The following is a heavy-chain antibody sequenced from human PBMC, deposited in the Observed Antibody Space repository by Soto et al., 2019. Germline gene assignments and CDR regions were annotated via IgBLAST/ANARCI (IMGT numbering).Heavy chain of an antibody. CDR2: INSDGNST. D-gene: IGHD6-19*01. V-gene: IGHV3-74*01. CDR3: ARGYSSGWPPYYYYYGMDV. CDR1: GFTFSNYW. Sequence: PGGSLRLSCAASGFTFSNYWMHWVRQAPGKGLVWVSHINSDGNSTRYADSVKGRFTISRDNAKNTLYLQMNSLRAEDTAVYYCARGYSSGWPPYYYYYGMDVWGQGTTVTVSS. J-gene: IGHJ6*02.